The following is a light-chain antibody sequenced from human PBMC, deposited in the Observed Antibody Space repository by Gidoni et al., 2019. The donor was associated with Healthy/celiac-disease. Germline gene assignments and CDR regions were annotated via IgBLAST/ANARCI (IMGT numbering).Light chain of an antibody. CDR1: QSISSW. Sequence: DIQITHSPSTLSASVGDRVTLTCRASQSISSWLAWYQQKPGKAHKLLIYDASSWESGVPSRFSGSGSGTEFTLTISSLQPDDFATYYCQQYNSYPWTFGQGTKVEIK. V-gene: IGKV1-5*01. J-gene: IGKJ1*01. CDR2: DAS. CDR3: QQYNSYPWT.